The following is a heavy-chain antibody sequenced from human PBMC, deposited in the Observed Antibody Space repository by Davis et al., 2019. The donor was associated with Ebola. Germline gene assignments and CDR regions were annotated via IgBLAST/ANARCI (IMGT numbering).Heavy chain of an antibody. CDR3: ATYMGGAVDTAMALTDY. J-gene: IGHJ4*02. Sequence: SVKVSCKASGYPFTSYDIHWVRQATGQGLEWMGWMNPNSGNTDYAQKFQGRVTMTRDTSTSTVYMELSSLRSEDTAVYYCATYMGGAVDTAMALTDYWGQGTLVTVSS. D-gene: IGHD5-18*01. CDR1: GYPFTSYD. V-gene: IGHV1-8*01. CDR2: MNPNSGNT.